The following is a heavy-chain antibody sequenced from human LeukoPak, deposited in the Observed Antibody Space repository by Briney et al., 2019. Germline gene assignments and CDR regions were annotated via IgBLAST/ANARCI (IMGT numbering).Heavy chain of an antibody. CDR2: ISFDGSNT. Sequence: GGSLRLSCAASGLTFRNYVLHWVRQAPGKGLEWVALISFDGSNTYYADSVKGRFTISRDTSGNTLYLQMNSLGGEDPAVYYCARESHPYYFYYHMDVWGKGTTVTVSS. V-gene: IGHV3-30*04. CDR1: GLTFRNYV. J-gene: IGHJ6*03. CDR3: ARESHPYYFYYHMDV.